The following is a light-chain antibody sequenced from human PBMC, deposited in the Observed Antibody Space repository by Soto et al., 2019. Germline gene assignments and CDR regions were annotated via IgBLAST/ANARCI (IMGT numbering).Light chain of an antibody. Sequence: DIQMTQSPSTLSASVGDRVTITCRASQSISSWLAWYQQKPGKAPKLLIYDASSLESGVTSRFSGSGSRTEFTLTVSSLQPVDFSTYYCQQYNSYSYNFGQGTKLEIK. CDR3: QQYNSYSYN. CDR2: DAS. CDR1: QSISSW. V-gene: IGKV1-5*01. J-gene: IGKJ2*01.